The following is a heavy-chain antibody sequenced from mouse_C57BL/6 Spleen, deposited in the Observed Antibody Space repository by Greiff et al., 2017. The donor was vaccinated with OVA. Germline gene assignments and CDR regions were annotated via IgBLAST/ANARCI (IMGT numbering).Heavy chain of an antibody. J-gene: IGHJ1*03. V-gene: IGHV1-59*01. CDR1: GYTFTSYW. CDR2: IDPSDSYT. CDR3: ARKVVAWYFDV. D-gene: IGHD1-3*01. Sequence: QVQLQQPGAELVRPGTSVKLSCKASGYTFTSYWMHWVKQRPGQGLEWIGVIDPSDSYTNYNQKFKGKSTLTVDKSSSTAYMQLSSLTSEDSAVYYCARKVVAWYFDVWGTGTTVTVSS.